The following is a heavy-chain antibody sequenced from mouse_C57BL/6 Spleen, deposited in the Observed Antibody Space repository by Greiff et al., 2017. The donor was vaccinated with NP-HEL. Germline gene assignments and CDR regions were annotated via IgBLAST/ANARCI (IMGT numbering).Heavy chain of an antibody. D-gene: IGHD2-4*01. V-gene: IGHV1-26*01. Sequence: VQLQQSGPELVKPGASVKISCKASGYTFTDYYMNWVKQSHGKSLEWIGDINPNNGGTSYNQKFKGKATLTVDKSSSTAYMELRSLTSEDSAVYYCARGGDYGGGFAYWGQGTLVTVSA. CDR3: ARGGDYGGGFAY. J-gene: IGHJ3*01. CDR1: GYTFTDYY. CDR2: INPNNGGT.